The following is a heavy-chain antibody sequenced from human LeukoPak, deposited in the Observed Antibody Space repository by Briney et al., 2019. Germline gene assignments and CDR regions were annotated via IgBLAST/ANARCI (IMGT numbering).Heavy chain of an antibody. V-gene: IGHV1-2*02. J-gene: IGHJ4*02. CDR3: ARVPDSGWYYFDY. CDR1: GYTFTGYY. D-gene: IGHD6-19*01. Sequence: ASVKVSCKASGYTFTGYYMHWVRQAPGQGLEWMGWINPNSGGTNYAQKLQGRVTMTTDTSTSTAYMELRSLRSDDTAVYYCARVPDSGWYYFDYWGQGTLVTVSS. CDR2: INPNSGGT.